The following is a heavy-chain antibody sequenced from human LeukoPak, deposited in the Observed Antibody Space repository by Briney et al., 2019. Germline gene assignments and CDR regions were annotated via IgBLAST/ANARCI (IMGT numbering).Heavy chain of an antibody. CDR1: GYTFTSYY. CDR2: IDTSNGAT. D-gene: IGHD2-2*01. J-gene: IGHJ5*02. Sequence: ASVKVSCKASGYTFTSYYMHWVRQAPGQGLEWMGWIDTSNGATNYAQKFQGRVTMTRDTSIRTVYMDLSRLRSDDTAVFYCTREARVGNWFDPWGQGTQVTVSS. CDR3: TREARVGNWFDP. V-gene: IGHV1-2*02.